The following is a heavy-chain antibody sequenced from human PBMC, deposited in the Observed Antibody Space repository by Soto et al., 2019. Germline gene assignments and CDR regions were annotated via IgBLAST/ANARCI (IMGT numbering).Heavy chain of an antibody. CDR2: ISSSGGT. V-gene: IGHV4-61*01. J-gene: IGHJ6*02. CDR1: GASVSSGSHY. Sequence: QVQLQESGPGLVKPSETLSLTCTVSGASVSSGSHYWTWIRQPPGKGLEWIGYISSSGGTNYSPSXKXXDTISLDTSKNQFALILSSVTAADTAVYYCARELGKGGMDVWGQGTTVTVSS. D-gene: IGHD7-27*01. CDR3: ARELGKGGMDV.